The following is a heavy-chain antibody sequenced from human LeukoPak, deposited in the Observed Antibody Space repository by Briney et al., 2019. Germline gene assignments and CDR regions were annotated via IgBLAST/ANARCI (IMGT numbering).Heavy chain of an antibody. J-gene: IGHJ5*02. Sequence: SETLSLTCTVSGYSISSGYYWGWIRQPPGKGLEWIGSIHHSGSTYYNPSLKSRVTISVDTSKNQFSLKLSSVTAADTAVYYCARLRGATVAHNWFDPWGQGTLVTVSS. CDR3: ARLRGATVAHNWFDP. CDR2: IHHSGST. V-gene: IGHV4-38-2*02. D-gene: IGHD6-19*01. CDR1: GYSISSGYY.